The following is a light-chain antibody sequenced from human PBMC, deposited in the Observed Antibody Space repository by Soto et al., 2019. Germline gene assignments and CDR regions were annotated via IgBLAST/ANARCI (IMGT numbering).Light chain of an antibody. CDR3: QQYNRFST. J-gene: IGKJ1*01. CDR2: DAS. V-gene: IGKV3-11*01. CDR1: QSVSTY. Sequence: EIVLTQSPATLSLSPGERAILSCRTSQSVSTYLAWYQQKPGQAPRLLIFDASNRATGIPARFSGSGSGTDFTLTISSLEPEDFAVYYCQQYNRFSTFGQGTKVEVK.